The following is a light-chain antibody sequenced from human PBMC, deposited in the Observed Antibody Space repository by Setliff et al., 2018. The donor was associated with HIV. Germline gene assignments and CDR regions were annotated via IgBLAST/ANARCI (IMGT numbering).Light chain of an antibody. CDR2: DVS. CDR3: CSNAARPTXXX. Sequence: QTAXTQPHSVSGSPGQSVTISCTGTSSDFGDYDYVSWYQQVPGKAPKLIIYDVSKRPSGFPDRFSGSKSGNTASLTIPGLQAEDEGDYFCCSNAARPTXXXFAAGTKVTVL. CDR1: SSDFGDYDY. J-gene: IGLJ1*01. V-gene: IGLV2-11*01.